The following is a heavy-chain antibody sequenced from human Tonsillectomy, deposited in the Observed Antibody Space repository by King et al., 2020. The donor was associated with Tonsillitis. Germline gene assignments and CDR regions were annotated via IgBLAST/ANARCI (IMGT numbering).Heavy chain of an antibody. Sequence: VQLVESGGGLVQPGRSLRLSCAASGFTFDDYAMHWVRQAPGKGLEWVSGISWNSGSIGYADSVKGRFTISRDNAKNSLYLQMNSLRAEDTALYYCAKDLEVAYYFYGMDVGGQGTTVTVSS. CDR1: GFTFDDYA. J-gene: IGHJ6*02. CDR2: ISWNSGSI. V-gene: IGHV3-9*01. D-gene: IGHD5-24*01. CDR3: AKDLEVAYYFYGMDV.